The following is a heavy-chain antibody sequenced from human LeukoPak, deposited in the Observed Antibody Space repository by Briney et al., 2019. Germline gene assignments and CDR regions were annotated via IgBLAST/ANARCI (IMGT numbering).Heavy chain of an antibody. V-gene: IGHV4-30-4*01. J-gene: IGHJ5*02. CDR2: IYYSGST. D-gene: IGHD2-15*01. Sequence: SQTLSLTCTVSGGSISSGDYYWSWIRRPPGKGLEWIGYIYYSGSTYYNPSLKSRVTISVDTSKNQFSLKLSSVTAADTAVYYCARVRKYCSGGSCAWFDPWGQGTLVTVSS. CDR3: ARVRKYCSGGSCAWFDP. CDR1: GGSISSGDYY.